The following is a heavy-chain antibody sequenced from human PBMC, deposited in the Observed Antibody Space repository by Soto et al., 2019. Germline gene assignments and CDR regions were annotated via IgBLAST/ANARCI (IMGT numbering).Heavy chain of an antibody. V-gene: IGHV3-53*01. Sequence: LRLSCAGAGXTVSGKKYVAWVRQAPGRGLEWVSALYDVDGSFYSDSVKGRFTTSSDSSKTTVYLQMNDLRPADTAVYYCATWHEREHAYDVWGQGTTVTVSS. CDR3: ATWHEREHAYDV. CDR1: GXTVSGKKY. D-gene: IGHD1-1*01. CDR2: LYDVDGS. J-gene: IGHJ3*01.